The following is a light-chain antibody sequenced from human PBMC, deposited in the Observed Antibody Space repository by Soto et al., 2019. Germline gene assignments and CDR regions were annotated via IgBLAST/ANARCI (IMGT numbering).Light chain of an antibody. Sequence: QSVLTQPRSVSGSPGQSVTISCTGTSSDVGGYNYVSWYQQHPGKAPKLMIYDVSKRPSGVPDRFSGSKSGNTASLTISGLQAEDEAYYCCCSYAGSYTHVFGTGTKLTVL. CDR3: CSYAGSYTHV. J-gene: IGLJ1*01. CDR1: SSDVGGYNY. CDR2: DVS. V-gene: IGLV2-11*01.